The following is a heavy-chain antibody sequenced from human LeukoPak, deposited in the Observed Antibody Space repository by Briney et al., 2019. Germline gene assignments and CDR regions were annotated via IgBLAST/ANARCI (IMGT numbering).Heavy chain of an antibody. Sequence: LSLTCAVYGGSFSGYYWSWIRQAPGKGLEWVSYISSSGSTIYYADSVKGRFTISRDNAKNSLSLQMNSLRAEDTAVYYCARGTYSGTYYGWYYFDYWGQGTLVTVSS. CDR1: GGSFSGYY. CDR3: ARGTYSGTYYGWYYFDY. CDR2: ISSSGSTI. V-gene: IGHV3-11*01. J-gene: IGHJ4*02. D-gene: IGHD1-26*01.